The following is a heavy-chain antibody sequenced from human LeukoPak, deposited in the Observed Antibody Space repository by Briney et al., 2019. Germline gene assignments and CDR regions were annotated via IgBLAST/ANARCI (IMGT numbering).Heavy chain of an antibody. J-gene: IGHJ6*02. CDR3: ARDGQRLATYTMDV. CDR2: IWYDGSNR. D-gene: IGHD6-25*01. Sequence: GGSLRLSCAASGFSFSNHAMHWVRQAPGKGLEWVAQIWYDGSNRYHAGSVKGRFTISRDNPKNTVYLQMNSLRGEDTAVYYCARDGQRLATYTMDVWGQGTTVTVSS. CDR1: GFSFSNHA. V-gene: IGHV3-33*01.